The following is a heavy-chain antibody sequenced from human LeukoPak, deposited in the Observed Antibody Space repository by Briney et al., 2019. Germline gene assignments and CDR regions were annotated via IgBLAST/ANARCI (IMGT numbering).Heavy chain of an antibody. CDR3: AKGQRFYGEYYFDY. V-gene: IGHV3-7*03. CDR2: IKKDGSEK. CDR1: GFTFSSHW. Sequence: GGSLRLSCAASGFTFSSHWMSWVRQAPGKGLEWVANIKKDGSEKYYVDSVKGRFTISRDNAKTSLYLQMNSLRAEDTAVYYCAKGQRFYGEYYFDYWGQGTLVTVSS. J-gene: IGHJ4*02. D-gene: IGHD4-17*01.